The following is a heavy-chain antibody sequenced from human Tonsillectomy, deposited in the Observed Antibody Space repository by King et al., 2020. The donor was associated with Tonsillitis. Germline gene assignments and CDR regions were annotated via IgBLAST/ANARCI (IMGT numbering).Heavy chain of an antibody. CDR3: ETEARGESSVSGTLDY. V-gene: IGHV1-69-2*01. J-gene: IGHJ4*02. CDR2: VDPEDGET. Sequence: QLVQSGAEVKKPGATVTISCKVSGYAFNGYYIHWVQQAPGKGLEWMGFVDPEDGETFNVERFQGRLSITADTSTDIAYMERSSLRSEDTAVYYCETEARGESSVSGTLDYGGQGTLVTVSS. D-gene: IGHD3-16*01. CDR1: GYAFNGYY.